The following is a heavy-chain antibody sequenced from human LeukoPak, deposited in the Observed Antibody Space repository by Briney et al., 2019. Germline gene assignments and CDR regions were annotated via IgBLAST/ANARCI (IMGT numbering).Heavy chain of an antibody. CDR1: GFTFSSYA. V-gene: IGHV4-59*01. CDR2: IYYSGST. D-gene: IGHD5-12*01. CDR3: ARGGGYSGYDSDY. Sequence: GSLRLSCAASGFTFSSYAMSWVRQAPGKGLEWIGSIYYSGSTYYNPSLKSRVTITVDTSKNQFSLKLSSVTAADTAVYHCARGGGYSGYDSDYWGQGTLVTVSS. J-gene: IGHJ4*02.